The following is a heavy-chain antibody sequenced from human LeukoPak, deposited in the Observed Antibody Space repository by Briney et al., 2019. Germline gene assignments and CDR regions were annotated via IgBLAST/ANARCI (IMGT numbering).Heavy chain of an antibody. V-gene: IGHV3-21*01. CDR1: EFTFSSYD. D-gene: IGHD4-17*01. CDR2: ISSYSSYI. CDR3: ARDRSNGDYAFDY. Sequence: PGGSLRLSCAASEFTFSSYDTNWVRQAPGKGLEWVSSISSYSSYIYYADSVKGRFTISRDNAKNSLYLQMNSLRAEDTAVYYCARDRSNGDYAFDYWGQGALVTVSS. J-gene: IGHJ4*02.